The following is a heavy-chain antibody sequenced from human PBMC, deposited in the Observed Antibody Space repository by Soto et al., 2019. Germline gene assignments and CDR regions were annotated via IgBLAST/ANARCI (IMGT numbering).Heavy chain of an antibody. CDR3: ARVWYYDSSGYYAFGY. V-gene: IGHV1-18*01. CDR2: ISAYDGQP. D-gene: IGHD3-22*01. J-gene: IGHJ4*02. CDR1: GDGFSKHG. Sequence: ASVKVSCKASGDGFSKHGFSWVRQAPGQGLEWLGWISAYDGQPNYTKKFQGRVTMTTDTSSSTAFMELRSLRSDDTAVYYCARVWYYDSSGYYAFGYWGLGTLVTVSS.